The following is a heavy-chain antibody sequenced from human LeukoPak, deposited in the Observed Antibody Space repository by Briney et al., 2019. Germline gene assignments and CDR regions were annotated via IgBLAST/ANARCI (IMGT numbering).Heavy chain of an antibody. Sequence: GGSLRLSCAASGLTFSSYGMHWVRQAPGKGLEWVAVIWYDGSNKYYADSVKGRFTISRDNSKNTLYLQMNSLRAEDTAVYYCARDRGPVSSGYPLSRYYYGMDVWGQGTTVTVSS. CDR1: GLTFSSYG. J-gene: IGHJ6*02. CDR3: ARDRGPVSSGYPLSRYYYGMDV. CDR2: IWYDGSNK. V-gene: IGHV3-33*01. D-gene: IGHD3-22*01.